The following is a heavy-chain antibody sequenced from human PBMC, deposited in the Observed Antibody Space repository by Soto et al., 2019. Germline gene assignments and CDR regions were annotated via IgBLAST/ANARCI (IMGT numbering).Heavy chain of an antibody. J-gene: IGHJ4*02. D-gene: IGHD2-8*02. V-gene: IGHV4-4*07. CDR3: ARGMTPPGAPAWYYFDS. CDR2: FSLSGTT. Sequence: LSLTCSVSGASIAGSSYWSWIRQPAGKGLEWIGRFSLSGTTNYSPSLRSRVTMSADVSKNQFSLRLTSVTAADTALYYCARGMTPPGAPAWYYFDSWGQGTLVTVSS. CDR1: GASIAGSSY.